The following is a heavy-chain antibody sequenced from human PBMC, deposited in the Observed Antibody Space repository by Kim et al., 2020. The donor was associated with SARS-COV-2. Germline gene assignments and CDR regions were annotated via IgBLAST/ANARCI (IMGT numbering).Heavy chain of an antibody. Sequence: GGSLRLSCAASEFTFSRHAMSWVRQAPGKGLEWVSSISTSGDSTYYADSVKGRFTISRDNSKNTLFLQMNSLRAEDTAVYYCARDLPGQLWLYYWGQGTLVTVSS. CDR2: ISTSGDST. V-gene: IGHV3-23*01. J-gene: IGHJ4*02. CDR1: EFTFSRHA. CDR3: ARDLPGQLWLYY. D-gene: IGHD5-18*01.